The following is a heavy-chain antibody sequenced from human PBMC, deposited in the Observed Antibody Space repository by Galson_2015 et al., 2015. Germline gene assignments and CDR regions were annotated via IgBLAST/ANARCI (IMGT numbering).Heavy chain of an antibody. Sequence: LRLSCAASGFPFRNAWMSWVRQAPGKGLEWVGRIKSKTDGGTTDYAAPVKGRFTISRDDSKNTLYLRMNSLKTEDTAVYYCTTLEMATTTWGQGALFTVSS. CDR3: TTLEMATTT. V-gene: IGHV3-15*01. J-gene: IGHJ4*02. D-gene: IGHD5-24*01. CDR1: GFPFRNAW. CDR2: IKSKTDGGTT.